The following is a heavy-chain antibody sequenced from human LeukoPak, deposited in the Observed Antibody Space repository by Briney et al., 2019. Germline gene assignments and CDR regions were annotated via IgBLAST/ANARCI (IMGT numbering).Heavy chain of an antibody. CDR3: TKDSTYHYDSSAYYLFDY. J-gene: IGHJ4*02. CDR1: GFSXSSYX. V-gene: IGHV3-30*02. Sequence: GFSXSSYXXXWVRQAPGKGLXGVAFXRFDGSDKYYADCVKGRFNISKDTSKNTLILQLNSLRPEDTAVYFCTKDSTYHYDSSAYYLFDYWGQGTLVTVSS. D-gene: IGHD3-22*01. CDR2: XRFDGSDK.